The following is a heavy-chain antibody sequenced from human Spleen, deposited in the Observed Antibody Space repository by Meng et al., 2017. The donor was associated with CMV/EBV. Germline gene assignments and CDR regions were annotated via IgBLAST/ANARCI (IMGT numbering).Heavy chain of an antibody. CDR1: GFTLSSYA. CDR2: ISYDGSNK. CDR3: ARERGRDGSYQPGDYYYGMDV. V-gene: IGHV3-30*04. D-gene: IGHD1-26*01. J-gene: IGHJ6*02. Sequence: GGSLRLSCAASGFTLSSYAIHWVRQAPGKGLKWVATISYDGSNKYYADSVKGRFTISRDNAKNSLYLQMNSLRAEDTAVYYCARERGRDGSYQPGDYYYGMDVWGQGTTVTVSS.